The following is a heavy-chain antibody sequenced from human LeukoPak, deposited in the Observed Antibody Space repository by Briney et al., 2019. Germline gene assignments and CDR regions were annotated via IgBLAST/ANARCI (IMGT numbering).Heavy chain of an antibody. J-gene: IGHJ3*02. CDR3: ARVRNYPDAFDI. D-gene: IGHD3-16*02. V-gene: IGHV4-59*01. CDR1: GDSISPYY. CDR2: IYSSGTT. Sequence: SETLSLTCAVSGDSISPYYWSWIRPPPGKGLEWIGYIYSSGTTNKNPSLRSRVTRSLDTAKNQCSLRLSSVTAADTALYYGARVRNYPDAFDIWSHGTMVTVSS.